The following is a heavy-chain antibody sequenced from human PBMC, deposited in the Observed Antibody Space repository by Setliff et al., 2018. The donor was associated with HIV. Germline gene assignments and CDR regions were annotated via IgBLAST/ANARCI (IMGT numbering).Heavy chain of an antibody. CDR2: IYYSGST. D-gene: IGHD3-22*01. J-gene: IGHJ5*02. V-gene: IGHV4-39*01. Sequence: SETLSLTCAVSGASDISYIWWSWVRQPPGKGLEWIGSIYYSGSTHYNPSLKSRVTVSKDTTKNQLSLRLSSVTAADTAVYYCARQIWNESPGYGFDPWGQGTLVTVSS. CDR1: GASDISYIW. CDR3: ARQIWNESPGYGFDP.